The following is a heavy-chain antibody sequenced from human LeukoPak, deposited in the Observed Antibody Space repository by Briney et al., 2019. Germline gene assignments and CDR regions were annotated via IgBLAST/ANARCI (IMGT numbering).Heavy chain of an antibody. V-gene: IGHV3-11*01. CDR3: ARGRDSFDY. Sequence: GGSLRLSCAASGFTFSDYCMSWIRQAPGKGLEWVSYISSGGSTIYYADSVKGRFTISRDNAKNSLYLQMNSLRAEDTAVYYCARGRDSFDYWGQGTLVTVSS. J-gene: IGHJ4*02. CDR2: ISSGGSTI. CDR1: GFTFSDYC.